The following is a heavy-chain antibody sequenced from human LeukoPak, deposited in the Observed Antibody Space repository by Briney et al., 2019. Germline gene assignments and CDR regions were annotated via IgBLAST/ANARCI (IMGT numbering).Heavy chain of an antibody. CDR2: IRYDGSYK. D-gene: IGHD3-22*01. CDR3: ARDTTYYYDSSGLRYYYYYYMDV. CDR1: GFPFRSYA. J-gene: IGHJ6*03. Sequence: GGSLRLSCAASGFPFRSYAMHWVRQAPGKGLEWVAFIRYDGSYKYYGDSVKGRFTISRDNSKNTLYLQMNSLRAEDTAVYYCARDTTYYYDSSGLRYYYYYYMDVWGKGTTVTISS. V-gene: IGHV3-30*02.